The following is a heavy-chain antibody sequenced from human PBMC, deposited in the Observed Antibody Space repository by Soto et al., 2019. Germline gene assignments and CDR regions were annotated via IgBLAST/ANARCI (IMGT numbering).Heavy chain of an antibody. CDR3: AREYDILTGYYDVGWFDP. CDR1: GFTFSSYS. Sequence: GGSLRLSCAASGFTFSSYSMSWVRQAPGKGLEWVSHISSRISTIYYADSVKGRFTISRDNAKNSLYLQMNSLRDKDTAVYYCAREYDILTGYYDVGWFDPWGQGTLVTVSS. D-gene: IGHD3-9*01. V-gene: IGHV3-48*02. J-gene: IGHJ5*02. CDR2: ISSRISTI.